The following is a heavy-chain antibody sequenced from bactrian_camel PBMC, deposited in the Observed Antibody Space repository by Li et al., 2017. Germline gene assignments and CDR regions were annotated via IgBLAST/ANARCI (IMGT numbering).Heavy chain of an antibody. CDR1: PSFSSYW. D-gene: IGHD4*01. V-gene: IGHV3S25*01. CDR3: AADCQYGATTTLRRPLLTW. CDR2: INGPGEIT. J-gene: IGHJ4*01. Sequence: QLVESGGGLVQPGGSLRLACTYSPSFSSYWMYWVRQAPGKGLEWVSHINGPGEITVYADSLKGRFTISRDTAKNTVYLQMNNLEPEDTAMYYCAADCQYGATTTLRRPLLTWWGQGTQVTVS.